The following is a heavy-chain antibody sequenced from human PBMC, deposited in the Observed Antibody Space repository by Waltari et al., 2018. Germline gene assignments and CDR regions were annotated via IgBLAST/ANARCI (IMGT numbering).Heavy chain of an antibody. V-gene: IGHV4-59*01. CDR2: IYYSGST. CDR1: GGSISSYY. J-gene: IGHJ4*02. CDR3: ARVGDYYGSGSSPYYFDY. D-gene: IGHD3-10*01. Sequence: QVQLQESGPGLVKPSETLSLTCTVSGGSISSYYWSWIRQPPGKGLEWIGYIYYSGSTNYKPSLKSRVTISVDTSKNQFSLKLSSVTAADTAVYYCARVGDYYGSGSSPYYFDYWGQGTLVTVSS.